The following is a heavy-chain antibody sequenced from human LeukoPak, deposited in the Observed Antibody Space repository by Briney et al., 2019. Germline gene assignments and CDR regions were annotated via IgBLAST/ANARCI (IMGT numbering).Heavy chain of an antibody. CDR2: IYTSGST. D-gene: IGHD3-22*01. CDR1: GGSISSYY. CDR3: AREGHPNYYDSSGYPDPFDY. J-gene: IGHJ4*02. V-gene: IGHV4-4*07. Sequence: NPSETLSLTCTVSGGSISSYYWSWIRQPAGKGLEWIGRIYTSGSTNYNPSLKSRVTMSVDTSKNQFSLKLSSVTAADTAVYYCAREGHPNYYDSSGYPDPFDYWGQGTLVTVSS.